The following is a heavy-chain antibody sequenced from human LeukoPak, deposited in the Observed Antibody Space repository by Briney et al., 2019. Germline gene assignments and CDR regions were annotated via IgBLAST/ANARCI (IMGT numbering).Heavy chain of an antibody. CDR3: ASSTYYYDSSGYDY. D-gene: IGHD3-22*01. V-gene: IGHV4-4*07. Sequence: PSETLSLTCTVSGGSISSYYWSWIRQPAGKGLEWIGRIYTSGSTSYNPSLKSRVTMSVDTSKNQFSLKLSSVTAADTAVYYCASSTYYYDSSGYDYWGQGTLVTVSS. CDR1: GGSISSYY. CDR2: IYTSGST. J-gene: IGHJ4*02.